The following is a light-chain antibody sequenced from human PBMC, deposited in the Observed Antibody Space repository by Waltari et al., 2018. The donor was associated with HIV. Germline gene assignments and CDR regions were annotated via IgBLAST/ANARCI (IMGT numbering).Light chain of an antibody. J-gene: IGKJ1*01. CDR2: WAS. CDR3: QKYFNTPWT. CDR1: QSILYTSYNKNY. V-gene: IGKV4-1*01. Sequence: DIVMTQSPDSLTVSLGERATIYCKSSQSILYTSYNKNYLAWYQQKPGPPPELIFYWASSRHSGVPDRFSGSGSGTDFNLTISRLEAEDVAVYYCQKYFNTPWTFGQGTKVEI.